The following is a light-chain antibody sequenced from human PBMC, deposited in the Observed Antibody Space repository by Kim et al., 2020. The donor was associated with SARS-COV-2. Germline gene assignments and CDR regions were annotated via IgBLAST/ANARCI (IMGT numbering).Light chain of an antibody. CDR1: QRVSNY. CDR3: QQRSNWPLT. V-gene: IGKV3-11*01. Sequence: SSPGERATLTCRASQRVSNYLRWYQQKPGQAPKLLIYDASNRATGIPARFSGSGSGTDFTLTISSLEPEDFAVYYCQQRSNWPLTLGGGTKVEIK. J-gene: IGKJ4*01. CDR2: DAS.